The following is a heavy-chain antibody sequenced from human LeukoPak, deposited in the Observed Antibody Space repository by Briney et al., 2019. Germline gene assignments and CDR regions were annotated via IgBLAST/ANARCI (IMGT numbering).Heavy chain of an antibody. V-gene: IGHV3-64D*09. CDR1: GFTFSSYA. J-gene: IGHJ4*02. CDR3: VNGYWGSMVGY. CDR2: ISSNGGST. D-gene: IGHD3-16*01. Sequence: GGSLRLSCSASGFTFSSYAMHWVRQAPGKGLEYVSAISSNGGSTYYADSVKGRFTTSRDNSKNTLYLQMSSLRAEDTAVYYCVNGYWGSMVGYWGQGTLVTVSS.